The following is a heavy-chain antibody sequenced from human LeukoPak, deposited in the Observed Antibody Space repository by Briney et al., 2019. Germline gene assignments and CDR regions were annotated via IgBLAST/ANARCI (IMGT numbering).Heavy chain of an antibody. Sequence: GESLKISCKGSGYSFTSYWIGWVRQMPGKGLEWMGIIYPGDSDTRYSPSFQGQVTISADKSNSTAYLQWSSLKASDTAMYYCAREGAQQLVLGYFQHWGQGTLVTVSS. J-gene: IGHJ1*01. CDR2: IYPGDSDT. D-gene: IGHD6-13*01. V-gene: IGHV5-51*01. CDR1: GYSFTSYW. CDR3: AREGAQQLVLGYFQH.